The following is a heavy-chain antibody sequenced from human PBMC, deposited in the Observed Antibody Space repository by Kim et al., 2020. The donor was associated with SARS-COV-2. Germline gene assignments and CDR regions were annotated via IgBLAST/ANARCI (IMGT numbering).Heavy chain of an antibody. D-gene: IGHD3-9*01. V-gene: IGHV5-51*01. CDR3: AILGWDYDILTGRGGYFDY. CDR2: IYPGDSDT. CDR1: GYSFTSYW. J-gene: IGHJ4*02. Sequence: GESLKISCKGSGYSFTSYWIGWVRQMPGKGLEWMGIIYPGDSDTRYSPSFQGQVTISADKSISTAYLQWSSLKASDTAMYYCAILGWDYDILTGRGGYFDYWGQGTLVTVSS.